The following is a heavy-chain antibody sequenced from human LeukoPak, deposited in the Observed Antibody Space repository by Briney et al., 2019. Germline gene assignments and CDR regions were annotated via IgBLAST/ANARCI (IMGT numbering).Heavy chain of an antibody. D-gene: IGHD3-22*01. CDR2: IYYSGST. CDR1: GGSISSSSIY. CDR3: ARERRYYYDSSGYYDY. J-gene: IGHJ4*02. V-gene: IGHV4-39*07. Sequence: SETLSLTCTVSGGSISSSSIYWGWIRQPPGKGLEWIGSIYYSGSTYYNLSLKSRVTISVDTSKNQFSLKLTSVTAADTALYYCARERRYYYDSSGYYDYWGQGTVVTVSS.